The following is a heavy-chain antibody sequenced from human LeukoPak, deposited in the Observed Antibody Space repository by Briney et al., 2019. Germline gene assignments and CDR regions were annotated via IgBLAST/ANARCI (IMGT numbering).Heavy chain of an antibody. CDR1: GYTFISYG. CDR3: ARDQFEWGVAGGHDF. V-gene: IGHV1-18*01. D-gene: IGHD3-10*01. CDR2: IA. Sequence: ASVKVSCKASGYTFISYGISWVRQAPGQGLEWMGWIANYAQNLQGRVTMTRDTSTSTAYMELRSLTSDDTAVYYCARDQFEWGVAGGHDFWGQGTLVTVSS. J-gene: IGHJ4*02.